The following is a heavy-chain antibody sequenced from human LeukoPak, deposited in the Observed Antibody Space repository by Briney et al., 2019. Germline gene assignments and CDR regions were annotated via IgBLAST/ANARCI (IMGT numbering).Heavy chain of an antibody. Sequence: GGSLRLSCAASGFTFGDYGMSWVRQAPGKGLEWVSSIIWNGGNTAYADSVKGRFTISRDTAKDSLYLQLNSLRAEDTALYYCARDRGWLQYIDYWGQGALVTVSS. J-gene: IGHJ4*02. V-gene: IGHV3-20*04. CDR3: ARDRGWLQYIDY. CDR1: GFTFGDYG. D-gene: IGHD5-24*01. CDR2: IIWNGGNT.